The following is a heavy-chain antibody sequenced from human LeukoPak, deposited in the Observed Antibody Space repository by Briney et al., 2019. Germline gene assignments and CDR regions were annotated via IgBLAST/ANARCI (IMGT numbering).Heavy chain of an antibody. CDR1: GGSINSGGYY. Sequence: SETLSLTCTVSGGSINSGGYYWSWIRQHPGKGLEWIGYIYYSGSTYYNPSLKSRVTISVDTSKNQFSLKLSSVTAADTAVYYCARDLVVADNWFDPWGQGTLVTVSS. J-gene: IGHJ5*02. D-gene: IGHD2-15*01. CDR3: ARDLVVADNWFDP. V-gene: IGHV4-31*03. CDR2: IYYSGST.